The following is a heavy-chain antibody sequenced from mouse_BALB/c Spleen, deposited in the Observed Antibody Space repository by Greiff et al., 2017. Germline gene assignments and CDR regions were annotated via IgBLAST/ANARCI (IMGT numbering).Heavy chain of an antibody. V-gene: IGHV5-9-4*01. Sequence: EVKLVESGGGLVKPGGSLKLSCAASGFTFSSYAMSWVRQSPEKRLEWVAEISSGGSYTYYPDTVTGRFTISIDNAKNTLYLEMSSLRSEDTAMYYCARSITTVVATPFAYWGQGTLVTVSA. CDR1: GFTFSSYA. J-gene: IGHJ3*01. CDR3: ARSITTVVATPFAY. D-gene: IGHD1-1*01. CDR2: ISSGGSYT.